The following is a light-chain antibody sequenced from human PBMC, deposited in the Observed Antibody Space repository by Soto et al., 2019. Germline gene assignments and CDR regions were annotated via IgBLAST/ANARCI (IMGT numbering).Light chain of an antibody. V-gene: IGKV3-15*01. CDR1: QSVSSN. CDR2: GAS. J-gene: IGKJ1*01. CDR3: QQYNTWLRT. Sequence: EIVMTQSPGTLSVSPGERATLSCRASQSVSSNLAWYQQKPGQAPRLLIYGASTRATDIPARFSGSGSGTEFALTISSLQSEDFAVYYCQQYNTWLRTFGQGTKVESK.